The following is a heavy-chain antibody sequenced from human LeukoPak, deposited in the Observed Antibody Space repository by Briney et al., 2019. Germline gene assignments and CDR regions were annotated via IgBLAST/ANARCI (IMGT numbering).Heavy chain of an antibody. Sequence: SQTLSLTCALSGGSICIGGYACRWIRQPRGKGLEWVMYIYDSGSTYYNPSLKSRVTISVDRSKNQLSLKLRSVTAADTAVYYCARREYGAGSYYTDYYYGMDVWGKGTTVTVSS. D-gene: IGHD3-10*01. J-gene: IGHJ6*04. V-gene: IGHV4-30-2*01. CDR1: GGSICIGGYA. CDR2: IYDSGST. CDR3: ARREYGAGSYYTDYYYGMDV.